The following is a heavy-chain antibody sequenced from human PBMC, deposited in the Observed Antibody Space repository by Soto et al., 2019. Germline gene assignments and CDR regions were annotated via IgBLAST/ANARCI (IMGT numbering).Heavy chain of an antibody. CDR1: DGSTSSSNYY. Sequence: QLQLQESGPGLVKPSETLSLTCIVSDGSTSSSNYYWGWIRQPPGKGLEWIGSIYKSGGTKYNPSLKSRVTISIDTSKNQFSLNLNSVTAADTAVYYCARYQASSMIDYWRQGTLVTVSS. CDR2: IYKSGGT. J-gene: IGHJ4*02. V-gene: IGHV4-39*01. D-gene: IGHD3-22*01. CDR3: ARYQASSMIDY.